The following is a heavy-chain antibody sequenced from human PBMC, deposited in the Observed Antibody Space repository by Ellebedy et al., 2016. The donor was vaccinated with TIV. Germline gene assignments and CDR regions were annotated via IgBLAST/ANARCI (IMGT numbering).Heavy chain of an antibody. CDR2: FSGSGGTT. Sequence: GGSLRLSXAASGFTFSSYAMSWVRQAPGKGLEWVSAFSGSGGTTYYADSVKGRFTISRDNSKNTLYLQMNSLRAEDTALYYCAKDISSGWHQSYYFDYWGQGTLVTVSS. J-gene: IGHJ4*02. CDR1: GFTFSSYA. D-gene: IGHD6-19*01. CDR3: AKDISSGWHQSYYFDY. V-gene: IGHV3-23*01.